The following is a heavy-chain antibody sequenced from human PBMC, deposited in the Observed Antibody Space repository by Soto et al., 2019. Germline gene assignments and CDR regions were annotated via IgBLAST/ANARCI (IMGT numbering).Heavy chain of an antibody. CDR3: ARTDYGDYGTIFDY. V-gene: IGHV4-59*01. CDR2: IYYSGST. CDR1: GGTISSYY. Sequence: SETLSLTCTVSGGTISSYYWSWIRQTPGKGLEWIGYIYYSGSTNYNPSLKSRVTISVDTSKNQFSLKLSSVTAADPAVYYCARTDYGDYGTIFDYWGQGTLVTVSS. J-gene: IGHJ4*02. D-gene: IGHD4-17*01.